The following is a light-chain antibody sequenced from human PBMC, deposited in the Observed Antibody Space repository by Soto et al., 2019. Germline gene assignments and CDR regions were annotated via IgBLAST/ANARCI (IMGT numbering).Light chain of an antibody. CDR2: AAS. J-gene: IGKJ2*01. Sequence: DIQMTQSPSSVSASVGDRVTISCRASQGISSWLAWYQQKPGKAPKLLICAASTLQSGVPSRFSGSVSGTHFNLTISSLQREDFATYYCHQATSCPYTFGKGTKLQIK. CDR3: HQATSCPYT. V-gene: IGKV1D-12*01. CDR1: QGISSW.